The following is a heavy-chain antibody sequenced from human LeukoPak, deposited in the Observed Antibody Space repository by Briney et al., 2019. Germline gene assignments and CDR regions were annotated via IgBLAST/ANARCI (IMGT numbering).Heavy chain of an antibody. Sequence: GASVKVSCKASGGTFSSYAISWVRQAPGQGLEWMGGIIPIFGTANYAQKFQGRVTITADKSTSTAYMELSSLRSEDTAVYYCARPQGPLLVATEFDLGYWGQGTLVTVSS. CDR1: GGTFSSYA. J-gene: IGHJ4*02. CDR2: IIPIFGTA. CDR3: ARPQGPLLVATEFDLGY. V-gene: IGHV1-69*06. D-gene: IGHD5-12*01.